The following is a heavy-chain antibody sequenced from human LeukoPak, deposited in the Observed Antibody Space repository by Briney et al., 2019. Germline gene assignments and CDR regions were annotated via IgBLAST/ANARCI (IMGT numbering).Heavy chain of an antibody. V-gene: IGHV3-33*01. Sequence: PGGSLRLSCAASGFTFSSYGMPWVRQAPGKGLEWVAVIWYDGSNKYYADSVKGRFTISRDNSKNTLYLQMNSLRAEDTAVYYCVRARSGQADYWGQGTLVTVSS. CDR1: GFTFSSYG. J-gene: IGHJ4*02. CDR2: IWYDGSNK. CDR3: VRARSGQADY.